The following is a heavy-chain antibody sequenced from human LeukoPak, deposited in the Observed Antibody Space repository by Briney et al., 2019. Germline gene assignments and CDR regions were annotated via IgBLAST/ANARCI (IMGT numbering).Heavy chain of an antibody. CDR2: IYPSGNT. D-gene: IGHD5-18*01. Sequence: SETLSLTCTVSGRSVSSGDYYWSWIRQPAGEGLEWIGRIYPSGNTNYNPSLKSRVTISMDTSKNRISLKVTSVTAADTAVYYCARVGATATAYFDYWGQGTLVTVSS. CDR3: ARVGATATAYFDY. V-gene: IGHV4-61*02. J-gene: IGHJ4*02. CDR1: GRSVSSGDYY.